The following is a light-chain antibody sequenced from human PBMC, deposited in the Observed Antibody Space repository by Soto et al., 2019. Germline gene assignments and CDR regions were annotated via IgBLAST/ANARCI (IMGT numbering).Light chain of an antibody. CDR1: SSDIGAYDW. CDR3: SSYTASHTLV. CDR2: DVR. V-gene: IGLV2-14*01. J-gene: IGLJ2*01. Sequence: QSALTQPASVSGSPGQSITISCTGTSSDIGAYDWISWYQQHPGKAPKLLIYDVRNRPSGVSNRFSGSKSGDTASLTISGLQDEDEADYYCSSYTASHTLVFGGGTKLTV.